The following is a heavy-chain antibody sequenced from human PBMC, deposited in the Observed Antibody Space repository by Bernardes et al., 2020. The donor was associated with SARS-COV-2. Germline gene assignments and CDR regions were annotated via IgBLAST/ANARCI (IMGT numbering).Heavy chain of an antibody. CDR3: ARDRAVNWFDP. Sequence: GGSLRLSCAASRFTFISYWMSWVLLAPGKGLECVANIKQDGTEKFYVDSVKGRFTIPRDNAMNSLYLQMNSLRAEDTAVYFCARDRAVNWFDPWGQGTLVTVSS. CDR2: IKQDGTEK. D-gene: IGHD3-10*01. CDR1: RFTFISYW. J-gene: IGHJ5*02. V-gene: IGHV3-7*01.